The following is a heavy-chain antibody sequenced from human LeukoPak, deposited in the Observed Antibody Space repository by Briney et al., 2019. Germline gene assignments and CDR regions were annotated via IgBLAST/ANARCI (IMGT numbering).Heavy chain of an antibody. CDR2: ISYDGSNK. CDR1: GFTFSSYA. Sequence: GGSLRLSCAASGFTFSSYAMHWVRQAPGKGLEWVAVISYDGSNKYYADSVKGRFTISRDNSKNTLYLQMNSLRAEDTAVYYCARASSGYSYGYSGLVDYWGQGTLVTVSS. J-gene: IGHJ4*02. V-gene: IGHV3-30-3*01. D-gene: IGHD5-18*01. CDR3: ARASSGYSYGYSGLVDY.